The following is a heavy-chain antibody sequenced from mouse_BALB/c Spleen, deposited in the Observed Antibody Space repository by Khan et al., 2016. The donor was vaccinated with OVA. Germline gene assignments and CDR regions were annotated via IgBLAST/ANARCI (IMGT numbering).Heavy chain of an antibody. CDR1: GFTFSNYG. CDR3: AMYYWFAY. CDR2: ISSGDTT. D-gene: IGHD1-1*01. V-gene: IGHV5-6-5*01. J-gene: IGHJ3*01. Sequence: EVELVESGGGLVKPGGSLKLSCAASGFTFSNYGVSWVRQTPEKRLEWVASISSGDTTYYPDSVKGRFTISRDNARNIRYLQMSSLRSEDTAMYYCAMYYWFAYWGQGTLVTVSA.